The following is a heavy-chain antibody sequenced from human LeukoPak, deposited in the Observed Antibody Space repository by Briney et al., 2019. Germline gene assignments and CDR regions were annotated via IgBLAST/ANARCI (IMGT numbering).Heavy chain of an antibody. J-gene: IGHJ5*02. CDR1: GFNFNIFT. D-gene: IGHD3-10*01. CDR2: IADIGTI. Sequence: PGGSLRLSCVASGFNFNIFTMRWVRQTPGKGLEWVAHIADIGTIHYADSVKGRFTISRDNANNSLYLQMNSLRVEDTGLYYCARGLIDGSYLDPWGQGTLVTVSS. V-gene: IGHV3-48*04. CDR3: ARGLIDGSYLDP.